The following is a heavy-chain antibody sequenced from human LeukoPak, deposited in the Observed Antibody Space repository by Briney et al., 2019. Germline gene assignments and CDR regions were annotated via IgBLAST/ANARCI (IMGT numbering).Heavy chain of an antibody. CDR1: GGSISSYY. D-gene: IGHD2-2*01. Sequence: PSETLSLTCTVSGGSISSYYWSWIRQPPGKGLEWIGSIYFSGSTNYNPSLNSRVTISVDTSKKQFSLKLISLTAADTAKYYCARDYCSSTSCHAAKNWFDPWGQGTLVTVSS. V-gene: IGHV4-59*01. CDR3: ARDYCSSTSCHAAKNWFDP. J-gene: IGHJ5*02. CDR2: IYFSGST.